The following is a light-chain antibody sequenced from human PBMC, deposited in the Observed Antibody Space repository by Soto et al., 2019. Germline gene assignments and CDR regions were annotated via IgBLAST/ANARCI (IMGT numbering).Light chain of an antibody. CDR3: TSYAGSSWV. CDR2: EVS. V-gene: IGLV2-8*01. J-gene: IGLJ3*02. Sequence: QSALTQPPSASGSPGQSVTISCTGTISDVGGYNYVSWYQQPPGKAPKLMIYEVSKRPSGVPDRFSGSKSGNTASLTVSGLQAEDEADYYCTSYAGSSWVFGGGPKLTVL. CDR1: ISDVGGYNY.